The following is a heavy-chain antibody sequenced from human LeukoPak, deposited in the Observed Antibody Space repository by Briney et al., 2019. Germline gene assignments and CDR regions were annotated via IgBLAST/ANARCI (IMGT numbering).Heavy chain of an antibody. J-gene: IGHJ4*02. CDR3: ARERYYYDSSGSRGHFFDY. V-gene: IGHV4-30-2*01. CDR2: IYYSGST. D-gene: IGHD3-22*01. Sequence: SQTLSLTCAVSGGSISSGGYSWSWIRQPPGKGLEWIGYIYYSGSTYSNPSLKSRLTISVDRSRNEFSLKLSSVTAADTAVYYCARERYYYDSSGSRGHFFDYWGQGTLVTVSS. CDR1: GGSISSGGYS.